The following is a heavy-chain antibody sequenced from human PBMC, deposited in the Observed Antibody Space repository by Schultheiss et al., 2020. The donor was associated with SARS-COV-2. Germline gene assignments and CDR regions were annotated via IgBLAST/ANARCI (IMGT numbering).Heavy chain of an antibody. V-gene: IGHV3-21*03. D-gene: IGHD6-6*01. CDR1: GFTFSSYS. J-gene: IGHJ6*02. CDR3: TTEKTEQLGYYYYGMDV. CDR2: ISSSSSYI. Sequence: GGSLRLSCAASGFTFSSYSMNWVRQAPGKGLEWVSSISSSSSYIYYADSVKGRFTISRDNAKNSLYLQMNSLRAEDTAVYYCTTEKTEQLGYYYYGMDVWGQGTTVTVSS.